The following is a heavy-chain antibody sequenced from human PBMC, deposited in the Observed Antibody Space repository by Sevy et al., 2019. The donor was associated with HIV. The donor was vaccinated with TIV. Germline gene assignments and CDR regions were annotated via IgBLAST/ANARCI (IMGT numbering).Heavy chain of an antibody. CDR3: TRDKTILEGRYGMDV. J-gene: IGHJ6*02. V-gene: IGHV3-21*01. Sequence: GGSLRLSCAASVFTFSNYNMNWVRQAPGRGLEWVSFISTSSGYIYYADSVKGRFTISRDNAKNSLYLQMNSLRAEDTAVYYCTRDKTILEGRYGMDVWGQRTTVTVSS. D-gene: IGHD3-3*01. CDR2: ISTSSGYI. CDR1: VFTFSNYN.